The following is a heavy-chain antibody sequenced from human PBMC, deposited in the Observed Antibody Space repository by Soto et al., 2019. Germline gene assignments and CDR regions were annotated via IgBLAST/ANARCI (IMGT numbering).Heavy chain of an antibody. J-gene: IGHJ4*02. D-gene: IGHD3-16*01. Sequence: VQLVESGGGVVQPGRSLRLSCAASGFTFSSYGMHWVRQAPGKGLEWVAVTSYDGSNKYYADSVKGRFTISRDNSKSTLYPQMNSLRAEDTAVYYCATRGFTGQFDYWGQGTLVTVS. V-gene: IGHV3-30*03. CDR1: GFTFSSYG. CDR2: TSYDGSNK. CDR3: ATRGFTGQFDY.